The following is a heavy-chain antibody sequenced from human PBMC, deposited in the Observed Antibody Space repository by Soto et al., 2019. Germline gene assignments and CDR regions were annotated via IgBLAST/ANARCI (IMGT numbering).Heavy chain of an antibody. CDR1: SGSISSSYW. V-gene: IGHV4-4*02. Sequence: QVQLQESGPGLVKPSGTLSLSCGVSSGSISSSYWWSWVRQPPGKGLEWIGKIYHSGSTNYSPSLKSRVTISLDKSKNQFSLNLNSVTAADTAVYYCARGDGDYGLSYFDQWGQGILVTVSS. J-gene: IGHJ4*02. CDR3: ARGDGDYGLSYFDQ. CDR2: IYHSGST. D-gene: IGHD4-17*01.